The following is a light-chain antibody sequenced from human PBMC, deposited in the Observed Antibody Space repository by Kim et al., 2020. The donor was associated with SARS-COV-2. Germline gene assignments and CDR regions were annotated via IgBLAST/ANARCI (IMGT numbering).Light chain of an antibody. Sequence: DIQMTQSPSSLSASVGDRVTITCRASQSISSYLNWYQQKPGKAPKLLIYTASTFQSGVPPRFSGSGSGTDFTLTITSLQPEDFATYYCQQSYSTPLTFGGGTKLEI. CDR1: QSISSY. CDR3: QQSYSTPLT. V-gene: IGKV1-39*01. J-gene: IGKJ4*01. CDR2: TAS.